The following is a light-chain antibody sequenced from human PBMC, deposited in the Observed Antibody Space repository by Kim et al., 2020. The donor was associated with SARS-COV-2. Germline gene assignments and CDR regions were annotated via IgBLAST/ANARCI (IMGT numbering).Light chain of an antibody. CDR1: GARVGGFA. J-gene: IGLJ1*01. Sequence: GQGSAIECSGSGARVGGFAVSWYRHLPRTAPNLLICSKMQRPSEVPDRLSGSRSGTSASLAISGLQSGVEAYYYCAAWDASLNGYVFGTGTKVTVL. CDR2: SKM. V-gene: IGLV1-44*01. CDR3: AAWDASLNGYV.